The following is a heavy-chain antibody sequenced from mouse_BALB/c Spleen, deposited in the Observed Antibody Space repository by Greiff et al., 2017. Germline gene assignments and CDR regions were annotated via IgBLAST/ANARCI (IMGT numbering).Heavy chain of an antibody. CDR2: IYPGDGDT. Sequence: QVQLKESGAELVRPGSSVKISCKASGYAFSSYWMNWVKQRPGQGLVWIGQIYPGDGDTNYNGKFKGKATLTADKSSSTAYMQLSSLTSEDSAVYFCARGSSDGFAYWGQGTLVTVSA. J-gene: IGHJ3*01. CDR3: ARGSSDGFAY. CDR1: GYAFSSYW. V-gene: IGHV1-80*01.